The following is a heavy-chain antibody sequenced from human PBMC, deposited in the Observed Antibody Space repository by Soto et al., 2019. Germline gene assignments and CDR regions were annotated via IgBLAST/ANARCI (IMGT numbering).Heavy chain of an antibody. CDR3: AKDREEGYYGSGSPYYFDY. CDR1: GFTFRNNV. D-gene: IGHD3-10*01. J-gene: IGHJ4*02. CDR2: ITGSGRDT. Sequence: GGSLRLSCAASGFTFRNNVLSWVRQAPGKGLDWVSGITGSGRDTYYADSVKGRFTISRDNSKNTLYLQMNSLRAEDTAVYYCAKDREEGYYGSGSPYYFDYWGQGTLVTVSS. V-gene: IGHV3-23*01.